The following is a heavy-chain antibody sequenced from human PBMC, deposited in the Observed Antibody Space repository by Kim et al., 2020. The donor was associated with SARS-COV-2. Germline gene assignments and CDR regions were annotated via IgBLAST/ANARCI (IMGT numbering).Heavy chain of an antibody. J-gene: IGHJ4*02. V-gene: IGHV4-31*03. CDR1: GGSISSGGYY. Sequence: SETLSLTCTVSGGSISSGGYYWSWIRQHPGKGLEWIGYIYYSGSMYYNPSLKSRLTISVDTSKNQFSLKLSSVTAADTAVYYCARAKFGELWVGYFDYWGQGTLVTVSS. CDR2: IYYSGSM. CDR3: ARAKFGELWVGYFDY. D-gene: IGHD3-10*01.